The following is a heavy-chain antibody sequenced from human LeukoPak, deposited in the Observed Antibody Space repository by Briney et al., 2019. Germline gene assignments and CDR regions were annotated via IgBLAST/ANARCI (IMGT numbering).Heavy chain of an antibody. D-gene: IGHD5-12*01. V-gene: IGHV4-38-2*01. J-gene: IGHJ4*02. CDR2: IYHSGST. Sequence: PSETLSLTCAVSGSSISSGYYWGWIRQPPGKGLEWIGSIYHSGSTYYNPSLKSRVTISVDTSKNQFSLKLSSVTAADTAVYYCAIKTSVDADYWGQGTLVTVSS. CDR3: AIKTSVDADY. CDR1: GSSISSGYY.